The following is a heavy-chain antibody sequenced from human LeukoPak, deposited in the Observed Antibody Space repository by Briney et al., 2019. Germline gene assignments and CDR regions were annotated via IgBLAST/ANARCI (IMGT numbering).Heavy chain of an antibody. V-gene: IGHV3-30*02. CDR3: AKGTGESGWFDP. D-gene: IGHD7-27*01. Sequence: TGGSLRLSCAASGFTFSSYGMHWVRQAPGKGLEGVAFIRYDGSNKYYADSVKGRFTISRDNSKNTLYLQMNSLRAEDTAVYYCAKGTGESGWFDPWGQGTLVTVSS. CDR1: GFTFSSYG. CDR2: IRYDGSNK. J-gene: IGHJ5*02.